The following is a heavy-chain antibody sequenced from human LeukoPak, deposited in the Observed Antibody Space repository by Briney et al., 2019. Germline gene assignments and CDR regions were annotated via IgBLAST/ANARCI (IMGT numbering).Heavy chain of an antibody. J-gene: IGHJ6*02. CDR3: ARDAPVVGATTDYYYGMDV. CDR1: GGSISSADHY. V-gene: IGHV4-30-4*02. Sequence: SETLSLTCTVSGGSISSADHYWSWIRQPPGKGLEWIGYIYYSGSTYYSPSLKSRVTISVDTSKNQFSLKLSSVTAADTAVYYCARDAPVVGATTDYYYGMDVWGQGTTVTVSS. CDR2: IYYSGST. D-gene: IGHD1-26*01.